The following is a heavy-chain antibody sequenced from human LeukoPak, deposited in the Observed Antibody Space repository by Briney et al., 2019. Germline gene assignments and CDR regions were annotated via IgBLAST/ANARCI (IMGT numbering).Heavy chain of an antibody. J-gene: IGHJ5*02. CDR2: ISSSSSYI. CDR3: ARDSRGWYLAHWFDP. Sequence: GRSLRLSCAASGFTFSSYGMHWVRQAPGKGLEWVSSISSSSSYIYYADSVKGRFTISRDNAKNSLYLQMNSLRAEDTAVYYCARDSRGWYLAHWFDPWGQGTLVTVSS. D-gene: IGHD6-19*01. CDR1: GFTFSSYG. V-gene: IGHV3-21*01.